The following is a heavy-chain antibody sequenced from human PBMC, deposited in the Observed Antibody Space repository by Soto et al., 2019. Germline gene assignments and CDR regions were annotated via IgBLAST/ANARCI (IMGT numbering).Heavy chain of an antibody. CDR3: AKDNGGYYDSSGNFEY. CDR1: GFTFDDYA. J-gene: IGHJ4*02. D-gene: IGHD3-22*01. Sequence: EVQLVESGGGLVQPGRSLRLSCAASGFTFDDYAMHWVRQAPGKGLEWVSGISYNGGTMGYGDSVKGRFTISRDNNKNSLYLQMNGLKAEDTAFYYCAKDNGGYYDSSGNFEYWGQGTLVTVSS. CDR2: ISYNGGTM. V-gene: IGHV3-9*01.